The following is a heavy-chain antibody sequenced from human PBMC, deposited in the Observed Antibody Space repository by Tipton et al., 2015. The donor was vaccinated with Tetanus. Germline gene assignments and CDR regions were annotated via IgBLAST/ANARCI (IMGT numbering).Heavy chain of an antibody. CDR2: ISNSGST. D-gene: IGHD3-10*01. J-gene: IGHJ6*02. V-gene: IGHV4-31*03. CDR1: GDSISSDGAY. CDR3: ARDRGVRGGYYYYHGTDV. Sequence: TLSLTCTVSGDSISSDGAYWSWIRQHPGEGLEWIGYISNSGSTYYNPSLKSRVTISVDTSQKQISLKVNSVTAADTAVYYCARDRGVRGGYYYYHGTDVWGQGTTVTVSS.